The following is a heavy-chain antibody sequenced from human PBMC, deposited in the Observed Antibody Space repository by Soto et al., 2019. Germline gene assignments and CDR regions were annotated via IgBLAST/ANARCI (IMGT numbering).Heavy chain of an antibody. V-gene: IGHV3-23*01. D-gene: IGHD3-22*01. Sequence: GGSLRLSCAASGFTFSSYAMSWVRQAPGKGLEWVSAISGSGGSTYYADSVKGRFTISRDNSKNTLYLQMNSLRAEDTAVYYCAKRPKHHYYDSSGYCFDYWGQGTLVTVSS. J-gene: IGHJ4*02. CDR2: ISGSGGST. CDR3: AKRPKHHYYDSSGYCFDY. CDR1: GFTFSSYA.